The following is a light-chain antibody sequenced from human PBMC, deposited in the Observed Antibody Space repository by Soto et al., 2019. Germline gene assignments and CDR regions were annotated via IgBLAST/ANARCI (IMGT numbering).Light chain of an antibody. CDR2: GAS. J-gene: IGKJ4*01. CDR3: HQYDSSPLS. CDR1: QSVSSSY. Sequence: EIVLTQSPGTLSLSPGERATLSCRASQSVSSSYLAWYQQQPGQAPRLLIYGASSRATGIPDMFSGSGSGTDFPLTISRLEPEDFAVYYCHQYDSSPLSFGGGTKVEIK. V-gene: IGKV3-20*01.